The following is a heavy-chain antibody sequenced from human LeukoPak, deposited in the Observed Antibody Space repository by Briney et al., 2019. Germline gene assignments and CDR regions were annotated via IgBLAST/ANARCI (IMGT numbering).Heavy chain of an antibody. CDR2: ISYDGSTK. Sequence: GGSLRLSCAASEFTFSSYGMHWVRQAPGKGLEWAAVISYDGSTKYYADSVKGRFTISRDNSKNTLYLQMDSLRAEDTALYYCGRRVTADAFDIWGQGTMVTVSS. D-gene: IGHD2-21*02. J-gene: IGHJ3*02. CDR1: EFTFSSYG. V-gene: IGHV3-30*03. CDR3: GRRVTADAFDI.